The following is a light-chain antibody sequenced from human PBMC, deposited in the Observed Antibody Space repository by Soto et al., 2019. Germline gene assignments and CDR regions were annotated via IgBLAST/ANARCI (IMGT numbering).Light chain of an antibody. CDR3: QQFGSSSWT. CDR1: PSVSSSY. J-gene: IGKJ1*01. V-gene: IGKV3-20*01. CDR2: GAS. Sequence: ESVLTQSPGTLSLSPGEKATLSCRDSPSVSSSYLAWYQQKPGQAPRLRIYGASSRATGIPDRFSGSGSGTDFTLTVSRLEPEDFAVYYCQQFGSSSWTFGQVTKVEIK.